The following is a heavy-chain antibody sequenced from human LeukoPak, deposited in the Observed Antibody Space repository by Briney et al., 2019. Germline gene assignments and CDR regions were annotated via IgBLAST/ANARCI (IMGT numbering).Heavy chain of an antibody. CDR3: ARDRGNAYCSSTSCYVFDI. CDR2: IIAIFGTA. D-gene: IGHD2-2*01. V-gene: IGHV1-69*05. Sequence: GASVKVSCKASGGTFSSYAISWVRQAPGQGLEWMGGIIAIFGTAIYAQNFQGRVTISTDESTTTTFMDLISLRSEDTAVYYCARDRGNAYCSSTSCYVFDIWGQGTMVTVSS. J-gene: IGHJ3*02. CDR1: GGTFSSYA.